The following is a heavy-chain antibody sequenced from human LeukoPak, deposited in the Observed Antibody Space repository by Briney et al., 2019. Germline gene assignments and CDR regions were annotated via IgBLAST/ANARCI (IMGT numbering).Heavy chain of an antibody. J-gene: IGHJ6*03. CDR3: ARRPFKGYSYGSRYYYYYYMDV. Sequence: PSETLSLTCAVSGGSIRSSNWWSWVRQPPGKGLEWIGEINHSGSTNYNPSLKSRVTISVDTSKNQFSLKLSSVTAADTAVYYCARRPFKGYSYGSRYYYYYYMDVWGKGTTVTISS. CDR1: GGSIRSSNW. V-gene: IGHV4-4*02. CDR2: INHSGST. D-gene: IGHD5-18*01.